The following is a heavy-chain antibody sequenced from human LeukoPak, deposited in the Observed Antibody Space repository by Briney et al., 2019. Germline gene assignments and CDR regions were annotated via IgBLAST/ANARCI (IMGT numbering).Heavy chain of an antibody. Sequence: PGRSLRLSCVASGITFDDYGMHWVRQAPGKGLEWVSGISWNSGNIGYADSVKGRFTISRDSAKNSLYLQMNSLSSEDTALYYCAKSSHYGVDSPFDYWGQGTLVTVSS. CDR1: GITFDDYG. CDR2: ISWNSGNI. J-gene: IGHJ4*02. V-gene: IGHV3-9*01. D-gene: IGHD4-23*01. CDR3: AKSSHYGVDSPFDY.